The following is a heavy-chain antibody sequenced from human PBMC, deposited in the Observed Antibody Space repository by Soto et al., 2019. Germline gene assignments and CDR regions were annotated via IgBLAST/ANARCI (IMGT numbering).Heavy chain of an antibody. CDR1: GYTFTSYD. D-gene: IGHD3-3*01. CDR3: ARGSITIFGVVIIPHFDY. J-gene: IGHJ4*02. CDR2: MNPNSGNT. Sequence: GASVKVSCKASGYTFTSYDINWVRQATGQGLEWMGWMNPNSGNTGYAQKVQGRVTMTRNTSISTAYMELSSLRSEDTAVYYCARGSITIFGVVIIPHFDYWGQGTLVTVSS. V-gene: IGHV1-8*01.